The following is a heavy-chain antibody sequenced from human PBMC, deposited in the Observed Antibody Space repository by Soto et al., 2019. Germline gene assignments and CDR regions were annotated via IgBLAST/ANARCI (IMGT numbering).Heavy chain of an antibody. CDR3: ARGKDYGVYLDY. V-gene: IGHV3-21*06. D-gene: IGHD3-10*01. CDR1: GFTFSTYS. J-gene: IGHJ4*02. Sequence: GESLKISCAASGFTFSTYSINWVRQAPGKGLEWVSSITSSSSYIYYADSVKGRFTISRDNAKNSVHLQMDSLRVEDTAVYYCARGKDYGVYLDYWGQGTLVTVSS. CDR2: ITSSSSYI.